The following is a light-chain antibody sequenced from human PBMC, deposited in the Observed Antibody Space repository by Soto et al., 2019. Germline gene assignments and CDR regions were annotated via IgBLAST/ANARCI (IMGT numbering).Light chain of an antibody. V-gene: IGLV2-14*01. J-gene: IGLJ1*01. Sequence: QSALTQPASVSGSPGQSITISCTGTSSDVGGYNYVSWYQQHPGKAPKLMIYDVSNRPSGVYNRFSGSKSGNTASLTISGLQAEDEADYYCSSYTSSSTLLYVFGPGTKVTVL. CDR3: SSYTSSSTLLYV. CDR1: SSDVGGYNY. CDR2: DVS.